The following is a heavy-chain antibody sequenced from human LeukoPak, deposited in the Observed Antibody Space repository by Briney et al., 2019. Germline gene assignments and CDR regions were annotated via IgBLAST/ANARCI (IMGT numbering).Heavy chain of an antibody. D-gene: IGHD3-9*01. Sequence: SETLSLTCTVSGGSISSGGYYWSWIRQHPGKGLEWIGYIYYSGSTYYNPSLKSRVTISVDTSKNQFSLKLSSVTAADTAVYYCARDMTDWWFDPWGQGTLVTVSS. V-gene: IGHV4-31*03. CDR1: GGSISSGGYY. J-gene: IGHJ5*02. CDR2: IYYSGST. CDR3: ARDMTDWWFDP.